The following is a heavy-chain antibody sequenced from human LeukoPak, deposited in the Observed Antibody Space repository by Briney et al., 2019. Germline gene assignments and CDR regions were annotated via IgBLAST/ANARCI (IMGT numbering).Heavy chain of an antibody. CDR1: GYSISSGYY. Sequence: PSETLSLTCTVSGYSISSGYYWGWIRQPPGKGLEWIGSIYHSGSTYYNPSLKSRVTVSVDTSKNQFSLKLSSVTAADTAVYYCARHSIEFDYWGQGTLVTVSS. J-gene: IGHJ4*02. V-gene: IGHV4-38-2*02. CDR2: IYHSGST. D-gene: IGHD2/OR15-2a*01. CDR3: ARHSIEFDY.